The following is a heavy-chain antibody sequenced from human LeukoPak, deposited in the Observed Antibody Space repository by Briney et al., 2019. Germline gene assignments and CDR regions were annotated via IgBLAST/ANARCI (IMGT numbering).Heavy chain of an antibody. J-gene: IGHJ4*02. CDR2: IKQDGSEK. V-gene: IGHV3-7*01. D-gene: IGHD2/OR15-2a*01. CDR3: ARGGTTFEK. CDR1: GFTFSSAW. Sequence: PGGSLRLSCAASGFTFSSAWMSWVRQAPGKGLEWVANIKQDGSEKYYVDSVKGRFTISRDNAKNSLYLQMNSLRADDTAVYYCARGGTTFEKWDQGTLVTVSS.